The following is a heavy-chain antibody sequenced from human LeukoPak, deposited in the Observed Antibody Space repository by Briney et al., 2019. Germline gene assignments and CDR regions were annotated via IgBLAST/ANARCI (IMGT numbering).Heavy chain of an antibody. CDR2: INHSGSI. Sequence: SETLSLTCAVYGGSFSGYYWSWIRQPPGKGLEWIGEINHSGSINYNPSLKSRVTISVDTSKNQFSLKLSSVTAADTAVYYCARWAHAFDIWGQGTMVTVSS. CDR1: GGSFSGYY. CDR3: ARWAHAFDI. J-gene: IGHJ3*02. V-gene: IGHV4-34*01.